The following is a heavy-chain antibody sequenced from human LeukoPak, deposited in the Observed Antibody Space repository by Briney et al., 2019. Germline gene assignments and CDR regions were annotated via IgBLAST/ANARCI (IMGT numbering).Heavy chain of an antibody. V-gene: IGHV1-8*01. J-gene: IGHJ4*02. D-gene: IGHD6-13*01. CDR3: ARPRYSSSWPFDY. CDR2: MNPNSGNT. CDR1: GCTFTSYD. Sequence: GASVKVSCKASGCTFTSYDINWVRQATGQGLEWMGWMNPNSGNTGYAQKFQGRVTMTRNTSISTAYMELSSLRSEDTAVYYCARPRYSSSWPFDYWGQGTLVTVSS.